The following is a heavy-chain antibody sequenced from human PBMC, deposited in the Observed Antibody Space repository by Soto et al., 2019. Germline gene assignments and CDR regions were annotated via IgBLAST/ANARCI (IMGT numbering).Heavy chain of an antibody. Sequence: EVQLVESGGGLEQPGRSLRLSCVASGFAFGDYAMHWVRQAPGKGLELVSGISWNGAYIGYADSVKGRFTISKDNAKNSLYLRMDTLSPGETVWYSCRKSLTMSAVSQWGQGILFTVSS. J-gene: IGHJ4*02. CDR1: GFAFGDYA. V-gene: IGHV3-9*01. CDR3: RKSLTMSAVSQ. D-gene: IGHD3-10*02. CDR2: ISWNGAYI.